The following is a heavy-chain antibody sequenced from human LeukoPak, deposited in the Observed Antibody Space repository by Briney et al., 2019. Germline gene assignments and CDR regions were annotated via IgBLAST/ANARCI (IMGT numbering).Heavy chain of an antibody. CDR3: TRDPLTQNDY. J-gene: IGHJ4*02. CDR2: IKQDGNEK. CDR1: GFTFDSYW. Sequence: GRSLRLSCAASGFTFDSYWMSWVRQAPGQGLEWVANIKQDGNEKYYVDSVKGRFTIYRDNAEKSLYLQMNSLRAEDTAVYYCTRDPLTQNDYWGQGTLVTVSS. D-gene: IGHD1-14*01. V-gene: IGHV3-7*01.